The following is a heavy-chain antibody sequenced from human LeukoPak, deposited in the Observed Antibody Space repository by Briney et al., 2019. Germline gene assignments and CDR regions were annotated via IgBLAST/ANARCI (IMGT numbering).Heavy chain of an antibody. Sequence: GGSLRLSCAASGFTFSSYSVNWVRQAPGKGLEWVSSISSSSSYIYYADSVKGRFTISRDNAKNSLYLQMNSLRAEDTAVYYCARDYCSSTSCYLNYYYYMDVWGKGTTVTVSS. CDR2: ISSSSSYI. D-gene: IGHD2-2*01. V-gene: IGHV3-21*01. CDR3: ARDYCSSTSCYLNYYYYMDV. J-gene: IGHJ6*03. CDR1: GFTFSSYS.